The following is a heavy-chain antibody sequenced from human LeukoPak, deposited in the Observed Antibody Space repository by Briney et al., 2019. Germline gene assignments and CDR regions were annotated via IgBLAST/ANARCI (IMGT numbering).Heavy chain of an antibody. J-gene: IGHJ4*02. Sequence: PGGSLRLSCAASGFTFSDYAMTWVRQAPGKGLEWVSSISGSGGNAYYADSVKGRFTISRDNSRNTLYLQMNSLRAEDTAVYYCAKDRGDFPPYLDYWGQGTLVTVSS. CDR2: ISGSGGNA. V-gene: IGHV3-23*01. D-gene: IGHD2-21*02. CDR1: GFTFSDYA. CDR3: AKDRGDFPPYLDY.